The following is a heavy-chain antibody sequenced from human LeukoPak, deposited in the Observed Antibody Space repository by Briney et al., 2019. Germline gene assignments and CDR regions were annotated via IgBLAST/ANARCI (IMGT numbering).Heavy chain of an antibody. CDR2: INSDGSSA. J-gene: IGHJ2*01. CDR3: ARDLPDSYGPEGNWYFDL. CDR1: GFTFSSYW. Sequence: GGSLRLSCAASGFTFSSYWMHWVRQAPGKGLVWVSRINSDGSSASYADSVKGRFTISRDNAKNTLYLQMNSLRAEDTAVYYCARDLPDSYGPEGNWYFDLWGRGTLVTVSS. V-gene: IGHV3-74*01. D-gene: IGHD5-18*01.